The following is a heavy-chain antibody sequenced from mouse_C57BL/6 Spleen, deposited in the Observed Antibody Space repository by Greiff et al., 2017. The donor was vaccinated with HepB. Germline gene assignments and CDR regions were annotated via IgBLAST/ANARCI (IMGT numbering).Heavy chain of an antibody. Sequence: EVMLVESGGGLVKPGGSLKLSCAASGFTFSSYAMSWVRQTPEKRLEWVATISDGGSYTYYPDNLKGRFTISRDNAKNNLYLQMSHLKSENTAMYYCAKAYYSNYVFAYWGQGTLVTVSA. CDR3: AKAYYSNYVFAY. V-gene: IGHV5-4*03. CDR1: GFTFSSYA. D-gene: IGHD2-5*01. J-gene: IGHJ3*01. CDR2: ISDGGSYT.